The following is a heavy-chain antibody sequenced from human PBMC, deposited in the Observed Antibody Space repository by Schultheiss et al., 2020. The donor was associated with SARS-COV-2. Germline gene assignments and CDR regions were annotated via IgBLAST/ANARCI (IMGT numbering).Heavy chain of an antibody. J-gene: IGHJ6*02. CDR3: ARTSYGSGFYYYYGMDV. CDR1: GFSLSTSGVG. V-gene: IGHV2-5*01. Sequence: SGPTLVKPTQTLTLTCTFSGFSLSTSGVGVGWIRQPPGKALEWLAHIFSNDEKSYSTSLKSRLTISKDTSKNQVVLTMTNMDPVDTATYYCARTSYGSGFYYYYGMDVWGQGTTVTVSS. CDR2: IFSNDEK. D-gene: IGHD3-10*01.